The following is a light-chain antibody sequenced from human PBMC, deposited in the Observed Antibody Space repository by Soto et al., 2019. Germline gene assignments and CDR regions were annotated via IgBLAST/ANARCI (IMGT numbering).Light chain of an antibody. CDR2: DVS. Sequence: QSALTQPASVSGSPGQSITISCTGTSSDVGGYNYVSWYQQHPGKAPKLMIYDVSNRPSGVSNRFSGSKSGNTASLTISGLQAEDEADYYYSSYKSSSTPHVVFGGGTKLTVL. J-gene: IGLJ2*01. V-gene: IGLV2-14*01. CDR1: SSDVGGYNY. CDR3: SSYKSSSTPHVV.